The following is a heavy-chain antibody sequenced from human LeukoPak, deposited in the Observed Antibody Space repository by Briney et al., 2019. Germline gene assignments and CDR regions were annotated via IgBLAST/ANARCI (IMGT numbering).Heavy chain of an antibody. CDR3: AKDCSGGSCYSS. J-gene: IGHJ4*02. CDR1: GFTFSDYY. Sequence: GGSLRLSCAASGFTFSDYYMSWIRQAPGKGLEWVSYISSSGTNIYYADSVKGRFTISRDNSKNTLYLQMNSLRAEDTAVYYCAKDCSGGSCYSSWGQGTLVTVSS. V-gene: IGHV3-11*01. CDR2: ISSSGTNI. D-gene: IGHD2-15*01.